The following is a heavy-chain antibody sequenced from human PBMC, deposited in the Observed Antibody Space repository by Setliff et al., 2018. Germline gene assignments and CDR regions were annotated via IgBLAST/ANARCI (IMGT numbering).Heavy chain of an antibody. CDR3: AGGAFGSRWYVRPWFDP. CDR2: SVDGST. J-gene: IGHJ5*02. D-gene: IGHD6-13*01. V-gene: IGHV4-59*12. CDR1: GGSMIGYY. Sequence: SETLSLTCSVSGGSMIGYYWSWVRQAPGKELEWIGYSVDGSTNYNPSLKSRVTISVDTSKNQFSLSLSSVTAADTAVYYCAGGAFGSRWYVRPWFDPWGQGTLVTVSS.